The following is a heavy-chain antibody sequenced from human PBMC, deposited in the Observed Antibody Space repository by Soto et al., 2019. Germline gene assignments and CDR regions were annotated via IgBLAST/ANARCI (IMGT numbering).Heavy chain of an antibody. Sequence: ASVKVSCKASGGTFSSYAISWVRQAPGQGLEWMGGIIPIFGTANYAQKFQVRVTITADESTSTAYMELSSLRSEDTAVYYCARVDYGDYYFDYWGQGTLVTVSS. CDR2: IIPIFGTA. J-gene: IGHJ4*02. V-gene: IGHV1-69*13. CDR1: GGTFSSYA. D-gene: IGHD4-17*01. CDR3: ARVDYGDYYFDY.